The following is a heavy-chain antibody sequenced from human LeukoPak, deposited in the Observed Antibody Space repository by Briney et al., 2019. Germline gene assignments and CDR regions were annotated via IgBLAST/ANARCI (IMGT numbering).Heavy chain of an antibody. V-gene: IGHV1-69*13. J-gene: IGHJ5*02. Sequence: EASVKVSCKASGYTSTGYYMHWVRQAPGQGLEWMGGIIPIFGTANYAQKFQGRVTITADESTSTAYMELSSLRSEDTAVYYCARVLGYSGGPYWFDPWGQGTLVTVSS. D-gene: IGHD6-25*01. CDR3: ARVLGYSGGPYWFDP. CDR2: IIPIFGTA. CDR1: GYTSTGYY.